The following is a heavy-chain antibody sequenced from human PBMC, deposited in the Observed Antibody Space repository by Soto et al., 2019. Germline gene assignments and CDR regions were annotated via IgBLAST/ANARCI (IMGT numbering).Heavy chain of an antibody. D-gene: IGHD6-13*01. J-gene: IGHJ6*03. Sequence: PSETLSLTCTVSGGSISSYYWSWIRQPPGKGLEWIGYIYYSGSTNYNPSLKSRVTISVDTSKNQFSLKLSSVTAADTAVYYCARNGGGSSSWYSYYYYMDVWGKGTTVTVSS. CDR2: IYYSGST. CDR1: GGSISSYY. V-gene: IGHV4-59*01. CDR3: ARNGGGSSSWYSYYYYMDV.